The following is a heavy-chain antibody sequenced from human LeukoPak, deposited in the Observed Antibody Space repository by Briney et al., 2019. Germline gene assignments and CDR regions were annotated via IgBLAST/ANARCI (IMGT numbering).Heavy chain of an antibody. J-gene: IGHJ4*02. CDR2: TYYRSKWYN. Sequence: TSQTLSLTCAISGDSVSSSSAAWSCIRRSPSRGLECLGRTYYRSKWYNDYAVSVKSRITINPDTSKNQFSLQLNSMTPEDTAVYYCAREGSEGYLFDYWGQGTLVTVSS. CDR3: AREGSEGYLFDY. V-gene: IGHV6-1*01. D-gene: IGHD5-18*01. CDR1: GDSVSSSSAA.